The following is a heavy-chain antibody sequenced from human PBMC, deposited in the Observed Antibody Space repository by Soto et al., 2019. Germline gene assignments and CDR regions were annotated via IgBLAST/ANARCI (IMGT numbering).Heavy chain of an antibody. J-gene: IGHJ4*02. CDR2: VYNSGTT. CDR1: GGSTSSGGYY. D-gene: IGHD3-22*01. CDR3: ARGRDLDTHYSAGSAYYTDY. V-gene: IGHV4-31*03. Sequence: SETLSLTCTVSGGSTSSGGYYWGWIRQYPGKALEWIGYVYNSGTTFYNPSLKSRSAISVDTSGNQFSMKLSSVTAADTAVYFCARGRDLDTHYSAGSAYYTDYWGRGTLVTVSS.